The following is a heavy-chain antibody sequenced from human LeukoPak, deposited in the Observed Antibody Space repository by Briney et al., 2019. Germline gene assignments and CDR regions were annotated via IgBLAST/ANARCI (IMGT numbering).Heavy chain of an antibody. Sequence: PSETLSLTCTVSGGSISSYYWSWIRQPPGKGLEWIGYIYYSGSTNYNPPLKSRVTISVDTSKNQFSLKLSSVTAADTAVYYCARDKWVDYYYYGMDVWGQGTTVTVSS. CDR2: IYYSGST. J-gene: IGHJ6*02. D-gene: IGHD6-19*01. CDR1: GGSISSYY. CDR3: ARDKWVDYYYYGMDV. V-gene: IGHV4-59*01.